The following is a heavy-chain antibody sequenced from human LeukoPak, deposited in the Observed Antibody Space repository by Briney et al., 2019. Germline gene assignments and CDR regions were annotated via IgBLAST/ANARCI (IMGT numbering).Heavy chain of an antibody. CDR1: GASISSGSYY. CDR3: ARDHRYGGNSASPPR. J-gene: IGHJ4*02. Sequence: SETLSLTCTVSGASISSGSYYWGWIRQPAGKGLEWIGRIYTSGSTNYNPSLKSRVTISVDTSKNQFFLKLSSVTAADTAVYYCARDHRYGGNSASPPRWGQGTLVTVSS. CDR2: IYTSGST. D-gene: IGHD4-23*01. V-gene: IGHV4-61*02.